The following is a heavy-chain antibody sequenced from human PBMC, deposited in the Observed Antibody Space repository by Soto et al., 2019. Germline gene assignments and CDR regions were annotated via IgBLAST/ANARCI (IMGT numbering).Heavy chain of an antibody. CDR2: ISNTEKT. Sequence: QVQLQESGPGLVQPSETLSLACSVSGGSITSSYWSWIRQPPGKGLEWIGYISNTEKTAYNPSLNSRVTFSIDTAKNQLSLKLSSVTAADTAVYYCARHENLDSYSFDYWGRGTLVTVSS. V-gene: IGHV4-59*08. CDR3: ARHENLDSYSFDY. CDR1: GGSITSSY. J-gene: IGHJ4*02.